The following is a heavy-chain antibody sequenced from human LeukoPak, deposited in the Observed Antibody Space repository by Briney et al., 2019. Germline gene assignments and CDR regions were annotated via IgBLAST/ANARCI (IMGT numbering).Heavy chain of an antibody. CDR3: ARLVQDAFDI. V-gene: IGHV4-39*01. CDR2: IYYSGST. D-gene: IGHD1-1*01. Sequence: SSETLSLTCTVSGVSISSSSYYWGWIRQPPGKGLEWIGSIYYSGSTYYNPSLKSRVTISVDTSKNQFSLKLSSVTAADTAVYYCARLVQDAFDIWGQGTMVTVSS. J-gene: IGHJ3*02. CDR1: GVSISSSSYY.